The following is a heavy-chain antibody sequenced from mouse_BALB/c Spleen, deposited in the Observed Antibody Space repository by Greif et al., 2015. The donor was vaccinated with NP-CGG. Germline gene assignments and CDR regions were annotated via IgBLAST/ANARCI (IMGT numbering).Heavy chain of an antibody. J-gene: IGHJ2*01. Sequence: EVQLQQSGPELVKPGASVKISCKTSGYTFIEYTMHWVKQIHGKRLEWIGGINPNNGGTSYNQKFKSKATLTVDKSSSTAYMERSSLSSEDSAVYYCAGYYFFDYCGQGTTLTVSS. CDR2: INPNNGGT. V-gene: IGHV1-18*01. CDR1: GYTFIEYT. CDR3: AGYYFFDY.